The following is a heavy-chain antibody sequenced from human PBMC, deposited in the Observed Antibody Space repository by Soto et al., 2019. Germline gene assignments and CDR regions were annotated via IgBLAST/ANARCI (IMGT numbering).Heavy chain of an antibody. CDR3: AKESGQITGTPYGMDV. J-gene: IGHJ6*02. CDR1: GFTFSLYG. V-gene: IGHV3-30*02. Sequence: GGSLRLSCAASGFTFSLYGMHWGRQAPGKGLEGGADIWYDGSNIKYADSVKGRFTISRDNSKNTLYLQMNSLRAEDTAVYYCAKESGQITGTPYGMDVWGQGTTVTVSS. CDR2: IWYDGSNI. D-gene: IGHD1-20*01.